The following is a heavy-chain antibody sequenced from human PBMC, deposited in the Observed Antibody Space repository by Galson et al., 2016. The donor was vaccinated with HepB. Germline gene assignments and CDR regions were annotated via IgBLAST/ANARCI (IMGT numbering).Heavy chain of an antibody. CDR2: IYHSGRT. CDR3: ARVGAIRSPFDC. Sequence: TLSLTCTVSGDSITSGTYFWSWIRQHPGKGLEWIGFIYHSGRTYYNPSLQSRLNISVDTSKDQFSLRLSSVTAADTAVYYCARVGAIRSPFDCWGQGTLVTVSS. CDR1: GDSITSGTYF. J-gene: IGHJ4*02. D-gene: IGHD4/OR15-4a*01. V-gene: IGHV4-31*03.